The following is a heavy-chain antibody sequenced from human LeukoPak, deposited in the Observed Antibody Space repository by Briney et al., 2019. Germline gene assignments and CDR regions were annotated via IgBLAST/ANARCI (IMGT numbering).Heavy chain of an antibody. Sequence: ASVKVSCKAFGYTFTSYDINWVRQATGQGLEWMGWMNPNSGSTGYAQKFQGRVTMTRNTSISTAYMELSSLRSEDTAVYYCARGYRPPYYDFWSGYYETSYYDFDYWGQGTLVTVSS. CDR2: MNPNSGST. CDR3: ARGYRPPYYDFWSGYYETSYYDFDY. D-gene: IGHD3-3*01. J-gene: IGHJ4*02. CDR1: GYTFTSYD. V-gene: IGHV1-8*01.